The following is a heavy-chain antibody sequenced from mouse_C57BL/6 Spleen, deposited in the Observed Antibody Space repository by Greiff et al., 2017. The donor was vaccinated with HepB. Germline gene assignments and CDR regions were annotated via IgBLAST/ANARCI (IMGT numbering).Heavy chain of an antibody. CDR3: ARGRNCHGGSYEAY. Sequence: QVQLQQSGAELVKPGASVKLSCKASGYTFTSYWMQWVKQRPGQGLEWIGEIDPSGSYTNYKQKLKGKATLTVDTSSSTAYLQSSSLTSEDSAGYYCARGRNCHGGSYEAYWGQGALVTVAA. D-gene: IGHD1-1*02. CDR1: GYTFTSYW. J-gene: IGHJ3*01. CDR2: IDPSGSYT. V-gene: IGHV1-50*01.